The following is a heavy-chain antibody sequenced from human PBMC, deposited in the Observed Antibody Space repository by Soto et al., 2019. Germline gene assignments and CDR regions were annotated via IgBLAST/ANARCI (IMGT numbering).Heavy chain of an antibody. D-gene: IGHD5-12*01. Sequence: APVKVSCKASGYTFTSHYIHWVRQAPGQGLEWMGIINPSGGSTSYAQKFQGRVTMTRDTSTSTVYMELSSLRSEDTAVYYCARATTIKTGDIVATKLWLFDIWGQGTMVTVSS. CDR2: INPSGGST. V-gene: IGHV1-46*03. CDR3: ARATTIKTGDIVATKLWLFDI. J-gene: IGHJ3*02. CDR1: GYTFTSHY.